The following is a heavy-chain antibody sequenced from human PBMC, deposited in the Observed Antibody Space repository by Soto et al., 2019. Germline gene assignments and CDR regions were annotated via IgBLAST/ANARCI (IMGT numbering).Heavy chain of an antibody. V-gene: IGHV3-30-3*01. Sequence: PGGSLSLSCGASEFTFSNRGMHWFRQVPGEGLEWVAVTSSDGSLKFYVDSVEGRFTVYRDNSKNTLYLQMTSLRHEDTAMYFCAREVVLTKWYFDNWGQGIRVTVAS. CDR3: AREVVLTKWYFDN. CDR2: TSSDGSLK. J-gene: IGHJ4*01. CDR1: EFTFSNRG. D-gene: IGHD2-8*01.